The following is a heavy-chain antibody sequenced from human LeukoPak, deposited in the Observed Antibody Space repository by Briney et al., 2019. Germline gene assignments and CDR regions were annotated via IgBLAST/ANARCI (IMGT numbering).Heavy chain of an antibody. CDR3: ARSLNLRFGGYCD. J-gene: IGHJ4*02. D-gene: IGHD2-21*01. CDR1: GYTLTSYY. CDR2: INPSGGST. V-gene: IGHV1-46*01. Sequence: ASVKVSCKASGYTLTSYYMHWVRQAPGQGLEWMGIINPSGGSTSYAQKFQGRVTMTRDMSTSTVYMELSSLRSEDTAVYYCARSLNLRFGGYCDWGQGTLVTVSS.